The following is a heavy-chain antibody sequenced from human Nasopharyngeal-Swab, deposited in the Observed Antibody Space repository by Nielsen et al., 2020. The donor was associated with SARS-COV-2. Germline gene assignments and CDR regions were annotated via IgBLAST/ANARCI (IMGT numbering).Heavy chain of an antibody. D-gene: IGHD6-13*01. CDR1: GFTFDDYA. CDR2: ISWNSGTI. V-gene: IGHV3-9*01. Sequence: SLKTSCAASGFTFDDYAMHWVRQAPGKGLEWVSGISWNSGTIGYADSVKGRFTISRDNAKNSLFLQMNSLRTEDTALYYCARDAARSWYNWFDPWGQGTLVTVSS. CDR3: ARDAARSWYNWFDP. J-gene: IGHJ5*02.